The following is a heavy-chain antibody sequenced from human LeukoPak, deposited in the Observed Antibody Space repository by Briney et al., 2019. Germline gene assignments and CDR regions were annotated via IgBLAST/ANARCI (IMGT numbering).Heavy chain of an antibody. CDR3: AKDGIPLTIFGVVIIGDRFDY. CDR1: GFTFSSYA. V-gene: IGHV3-23*01. J-gene: IGHJ4*02. Sequence: PGRSLRLSCAASGFTFSSYAMSWVRQAPGKGLEWVSAISGSGGSTYYADSVKGRFTISRDNSKNTLYLQMNSLRAEDTAVYYCAKDGIPLTIFGVVIIGDRFDYWGQGTLVTVSS. D-gene: IGHD3-3*01. CDR2: ISGSGGST.